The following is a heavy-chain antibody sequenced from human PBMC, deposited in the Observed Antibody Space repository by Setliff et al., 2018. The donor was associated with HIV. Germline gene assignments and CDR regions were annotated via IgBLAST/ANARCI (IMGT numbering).Heavy chain of an antibody. CDR3: ARGRSSGGYGGFDY. CDR1: SGSFSGYR. CDR2: INHRGST. J-gene: IGHJ4*02. D-gene: IGHD6-19*01. Sequence: PSETLSLTCAVYSGSFSGYRWTWIRQPPGKGLEWIGEINHRGSTTYNPSLRSRVTISVDTSKNRFSLKLNSVTAADTAFYYCARGRSSGGYGGFDYWGQGTLVTVSS. V-gene: IGHV4-34*01.